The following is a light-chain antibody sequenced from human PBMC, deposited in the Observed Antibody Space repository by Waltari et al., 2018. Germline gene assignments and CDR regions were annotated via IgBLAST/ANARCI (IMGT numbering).Light chain of an antibody. V-gene: IGKV1-9*01. CDR1: QGITSH. J-gene: IGKJ4*01. Sequence: IQLTQSPSFLSASVGDSVTITCRASQGITSHLAWYQQRPGKAPKLLIYAASTLHSGVSSRFSGSGSGTDFTLTINSLQPEDFATYYCQQLDSYPLAFGGGTRVEIK. CDR3: QQLDSYPLA. CDR2: AAS.